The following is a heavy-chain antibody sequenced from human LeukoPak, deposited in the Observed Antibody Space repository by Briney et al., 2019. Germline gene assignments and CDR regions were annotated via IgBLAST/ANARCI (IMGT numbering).Heavy chain of an antibody. CDR1: GFTFSSYD. CDR3: ARDLGGSYGYFDY. D-gene: IGHD1-26*01. V-gene: IGHV3-33*01. CDR2: IWYDGSNN. Sequence: GGSLRLSCAASGFTFSSYDMHWVRQAPGKGLECVAVIWYDGSNNYCADSVKGRFTISRDNSKNTLYLQMNSLRAEDTAVYFCARDLGGSYGYFDYWGQGTLVTVSS. J-gene: IGHJ4*02.